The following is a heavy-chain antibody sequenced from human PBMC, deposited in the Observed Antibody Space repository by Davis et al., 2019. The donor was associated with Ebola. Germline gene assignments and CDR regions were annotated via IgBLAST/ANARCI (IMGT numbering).Heavy chain of an antibody. CDR2: IYYSGST. J-gene: IGHJ6*02. CDR3: ARDSHYGRYYYYYYGMDV. CDR1: GGSISSYY. Sequence: SETLSLTCTVSGGSISSYYWSWIRQPPGKGLEWIGYIYYSGSTNYNPSLKSRVTISVDTSKNQFSLKLSSVTAADTAVYYCARDSHYGRYYYYYYGMDVWGQGTTVTVSS. D-gene: IGHD3-16*01. V-gene: IGHV4-59*12.